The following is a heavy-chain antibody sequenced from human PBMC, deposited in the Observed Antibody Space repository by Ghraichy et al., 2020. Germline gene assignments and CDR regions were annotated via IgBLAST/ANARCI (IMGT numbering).Heavy chain of an antibody. Sequence: GESLNISCAASGFTFSSYWMSWVRQAPGKGLEWVANIKQDGSEKYYVDSVKGRFTISRDNAKNSLYLQMNSLRAEDTAVYYCARATRYPQLAFDYWGQGTLVTVSS. CDR3: ARATRYPQLAFDY. CDR1: GFTFSSYW. CDR2: IKQDGSEK. V-gene: IGHV3-7*01. D-gene: IGHD6-13*01. J-gene: IGHJ4*02.